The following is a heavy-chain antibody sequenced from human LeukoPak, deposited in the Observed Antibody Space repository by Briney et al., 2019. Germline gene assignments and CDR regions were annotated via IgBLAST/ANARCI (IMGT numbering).Heavy chain of an antibody. CDR1: GGSISSGGYY. J-gene: IGHJ3*02. V-gene: IGHV4-31*03. Sequence: PSETLSLTCTVSGGSISSGGYYWSWIRQHPGKGLEWIGYIYYSGSTYYNPSLKSRVTISVDTSKNQFSLKLSSVTAADTAVYYCARDSRRMTTNDAFDIRGQGTMVTVSS. CDR2: IYYSGST. D-gene: IGHD4-17*01. CDR3: ARDSRRMTTNDAFDI.